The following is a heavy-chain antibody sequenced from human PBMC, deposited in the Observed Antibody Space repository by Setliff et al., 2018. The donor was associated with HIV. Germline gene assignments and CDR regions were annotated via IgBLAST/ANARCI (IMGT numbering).Heavy chain of an antibody. J-gene: IGHJ3*01. V-gene: IGHV1-2*02. Sequence: ASVKVSCKASGYTFTGYYMHWVRQAPGQGLEWMGWINPHSGDTNYAQKFQDRVTMTRDTSVNIAYMQLSRLRSDDTAVYYCARGGEIGGATKRTTFDVWGQGTMVTVSS. CDR3: ARGGEIGGATKRTTFDV. CDR1: GYTFTGYY. CDR2: INPHSGDT. D-gene: IGHD1-26*01.